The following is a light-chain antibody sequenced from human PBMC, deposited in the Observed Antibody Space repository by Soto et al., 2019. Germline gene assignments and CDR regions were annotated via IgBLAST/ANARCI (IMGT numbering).Light chain of an antibody. CDR1: QSIRSW. CDR2: DAS. CDR3: KHFTAY. J-gene: IGKJ2*01. V-gene: IGKV1-5*01. Sequence: DMQMTQSPTTLSASVGDRVTITCRASQSIRSWLAWYQQKPGKAPKVLIYDASTLESGVPSRFSGSGFGTEFTSSMRRVQSDAFESYYCKHFTAYFGQGTKLEIK.